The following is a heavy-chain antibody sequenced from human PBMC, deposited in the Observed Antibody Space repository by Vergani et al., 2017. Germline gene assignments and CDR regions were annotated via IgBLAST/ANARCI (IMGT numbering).Heavy chain of an antibody. V-gene: IGHV1-69*02. CDR3: ASGPRGGDYYDAFDI. Sequence: QVQLVQSGAEVKKPGSSVKVSCKASGGTFSSYTISWVRQAPGQGLEWMGRIIPILGIANYAQKFQGRVTITADKSTSTAYMELSSLRSEDTAVYYCASGPRGGDYYDAFDIWGQGTMVTVSS. D-gene: IGHD2-21*01. CDR2: IIPILGIA. J-gene: IGHJ3*02. CDR1: GGTFSSYT.